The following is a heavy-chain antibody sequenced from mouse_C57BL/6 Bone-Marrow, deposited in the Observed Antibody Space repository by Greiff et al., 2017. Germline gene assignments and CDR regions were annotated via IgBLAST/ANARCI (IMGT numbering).Heavy chain of an antibody. Sequence: EVKLVESGGDLVKPGGSLKLSCAASGFTFSSYGMSWVRQTPDKRLEWVATISSGGSYTYYPDSVKGRFTISRDNAKNTLYLQMSSLKSEDTAMYYYARGYYNYFDYWGQGTTLTVSS. D-gene: IGHD2-3*01. CDR1: GFTFSSYG. CDR2: ISSGGSYT. J-gene: IGHJ2*01. V-gene: IGHV5-6*01. CDR3: ARGYYNYFDY.